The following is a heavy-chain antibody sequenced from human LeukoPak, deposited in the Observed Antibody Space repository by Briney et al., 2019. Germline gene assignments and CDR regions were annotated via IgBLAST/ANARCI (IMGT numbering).Heavy chain of an antibody. CDR2: ISSSSSYI. V-gene: IGHV3-21*01. D-gene: IGHD6-19*01. CDR1: GFTFSSYS. J-gene: IGHJ4*02. CDR3: ARDRSPSIAVAGTGDY. Sequence: GGSLRLSCAASGFTFSSYSMNWVRQAPGKGLEWVSSISSSSSYIYYADSVKGRFTISRDNAKNSLYLQMNSLRAEDTAVYYCARDRSPSIAVAGTGDYWGQGALVTVSS.